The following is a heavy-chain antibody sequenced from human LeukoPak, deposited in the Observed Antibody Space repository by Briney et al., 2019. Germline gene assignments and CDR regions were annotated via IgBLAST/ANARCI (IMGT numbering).Heavy chain of an antibody. CDR1: GFTFSVYS. CDR3: ARVSDTAMVTVYYYYMDV. Sequence: GGSLRLSCAASGFTFSVYSMNWVRQAPGKGLEWVSSITTSSSDMYYADSVKGRFTISRDNAKNSLYLQMNSLRAEDTAVYYCARVSDTAMVTVYYYYMDVWGKGTTVTISS. V-gene: IGHV3-21*04. J-gene: IGHJ6*03. D-gene: IGHD5-18*01. CDR2: ITTSSSDM.